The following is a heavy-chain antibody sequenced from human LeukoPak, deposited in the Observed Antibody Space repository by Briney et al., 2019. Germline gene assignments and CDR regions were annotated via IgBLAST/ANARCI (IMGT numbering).Heavy chain of an antibody. CDR1: GYTFTSYG. Sequence: ASVKVSCKASGYTFTSYGISWVRQAPGQGLEWMGGINPNSGGTNYAQKFQGRVTMTRDTSISTAYMELSRLRSDDTAVYYCASGVSYSGYDPKFDYWGQGTLVTVSS. CDR3: ASGVSYSGYDPKFDY. V-gene: IGHV1-2*02. CDR2: INPNSGGT. J-gene: IGHJ4*02. D-gene: IGHD5-12*01.